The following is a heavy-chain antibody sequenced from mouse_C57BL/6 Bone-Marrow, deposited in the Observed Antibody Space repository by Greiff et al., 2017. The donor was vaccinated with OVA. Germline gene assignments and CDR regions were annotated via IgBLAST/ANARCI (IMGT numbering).Heavy chain of an antibody. CDR2: INPNNGVT. D-gene: IGHD1-1*01. J-gene: IGHJ1*03. V-gene: IGHV1-18*01. CDR3: ARRLRWYFDV. CDR1: GYTFTDYN. Sequence: VQLQQSGPELVKPGASVKIPCKASGYTFTDYNMDWVKQSHGKSLEWIGDINPNNGVTIYNQKFKGKATLTVDKSSSTAYMELRSLTSEDTAVYYCARRLRWYFDVWGTGTTVTVSS.